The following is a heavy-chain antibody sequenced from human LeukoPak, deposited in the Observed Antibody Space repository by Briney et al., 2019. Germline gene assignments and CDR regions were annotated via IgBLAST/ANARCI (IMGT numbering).Heavy chain of an antibody. CDR2: ISWNSGSI. V-gene: IGHV3-9*01. J-gene: IGHJ4*02. CDR3: AKDKWELPEYYFDY. CDR1: GFTFDDYA. D-gene: IGHD1-26*01. Sequence: PGRSLRLSCAASGFTFDDYAMHWVQQAPGKGLEWVSGISWNSGSIGYADSVKGRFTISRDNAKNSLYLQMNSLRAEDTALYYCAKDKWELPEYYFDYWGQGTLVTVSS.